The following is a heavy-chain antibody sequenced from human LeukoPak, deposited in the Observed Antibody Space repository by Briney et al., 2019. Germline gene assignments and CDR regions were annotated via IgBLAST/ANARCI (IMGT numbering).Heavy chain of an antibody. Sequence: ASVKVSCKASGGTFSSYAISWVRQAPGQGLEWMGGIIPIFGTANYAQKFQGRVTITADKSTSTAYMELSSLRSEDTAVYYCASGGSGYCSSTSCYSRYGMDVWGKGTTATVSS. CDR2: IIPIFGTA. V-gene: IGHV1-69*06. J-gene: IGHJ6*04. D-gene: IGHD2-2*02. CDR1: GGTFSSYA. CDR3: ASGGSGYCSSTSCYSRYGMDV.